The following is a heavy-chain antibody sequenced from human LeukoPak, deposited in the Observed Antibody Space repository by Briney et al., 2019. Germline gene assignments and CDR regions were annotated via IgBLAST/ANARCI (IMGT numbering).Heavy chain of an antibody. CDR2: ISAYNVNT. Sequence: GASVKVSCKASGYTFTSYGISWVRQAPGQGREWMGWISAYNVNTNYAQKLQDRVTMTTDTSTSTDYMELRSLRSDDTAVYYCARDEAYYDFWSGYYPFDYWGQGTLVTVSS. CDR3: ARDEAYYDFWSGYYPFDY. J-gene: IGHJ4*02. V-gene: IGHV1-18*01. D-gene: IGHD3-3*01. CDR1: GYTFTSYG.